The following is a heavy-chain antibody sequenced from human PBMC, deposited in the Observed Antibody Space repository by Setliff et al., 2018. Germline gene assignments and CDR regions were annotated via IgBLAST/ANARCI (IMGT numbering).Heavy chain of an antibody. Sequence: SETLSLTCAVYGGSFSDYYWTWIRQSPGKGLEWIGFISYTGGTYYNPSLKSRVTISVDTSKNQFSLKLSSVTAADTAVYYCARHRAGHIAALDYWGQGTLVTVSS. CDR1: GGSFSDYY. J-gene: IGHJ4*02. V-gene: IGHV4-34*01. CDR3: ARHRAGHIAALDY. D-gene: IGHD6-13*01. CDR2: ISYTGGT.